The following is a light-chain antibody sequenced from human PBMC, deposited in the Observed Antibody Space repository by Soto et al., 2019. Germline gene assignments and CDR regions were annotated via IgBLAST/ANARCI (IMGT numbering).Light chain of an antibody. CDR3: QQYNSYSRT. V-gene: IGKV1-5*01. J-gene: IGKJ1*01. CDR2: DAS. Sequence: IQMTQSPSTLSASVGDRVTITCRASQSISSWFAWYQQKPGKAPKLLIYDASSLESGVPSRFSGSGSGTEFTLTISSLQPDDFATYYGQQYNSYSRTFGQGTKVEIK. CDR1: QSISSW.